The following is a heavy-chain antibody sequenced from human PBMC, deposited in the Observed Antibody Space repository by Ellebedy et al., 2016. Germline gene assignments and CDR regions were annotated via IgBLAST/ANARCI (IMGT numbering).Heavy chain of an antibody. D-gene: IGHD3-22*01. Sequence: GESLKISXTASGFSFGDYAMSWFRQAPGKGLEWVGFIRSKPYRETTEYAASVKGRFTISRDDSKSIAYLQMNSLSAEDTAVYYCARDHPHTYDNGWDVPDFWGQGTLVTVSS. CDR2: IRSKPYRETT. J-gene: IGHJ4*02. V-gene: IGHV3-49*03. CDR1: GFSFGDYA. CDR3: ARDHPHTYDNGWDVPDF.